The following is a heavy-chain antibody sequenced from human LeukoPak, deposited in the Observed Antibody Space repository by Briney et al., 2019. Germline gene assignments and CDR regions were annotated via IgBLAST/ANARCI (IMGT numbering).Heavy chain of an antibody. D-gene: IGHD4-17*01. Sequence: SETPSLTCTVSGGSISSGDYYWSWIRQPPGKGLEWIGYIYYSGSTYYNPSLKSRVTISVDTSKNQFSLKLSSVTAADTAVYYCAREATVHLDYFDYWGQGTLVTVSS. CDR3: AREATVHLDYFDY. J-gene: IGHJ4*02. V-gene: IGHV4-30-4*01. CDR2: IYYSGST. CDR1: GGSISSGDYY.